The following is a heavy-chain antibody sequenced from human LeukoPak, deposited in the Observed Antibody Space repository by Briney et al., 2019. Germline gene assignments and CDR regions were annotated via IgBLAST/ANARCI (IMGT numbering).Heavy chain of an antibody. CDR3: ARGRESHGHYFHF. CDR1: GATLNNYA. V-gene: IGHV1-69*13. Sequence: ASVTVSCKASGATLNNYAINWVRQAPGQGLEWMGGIFPLFETTNYAQGFKGRVTITADDSTSTAYMELNSLRTEDTAVYYCARGRESHGHYFHFWGQGTLVTVSS. D-gene: IGHD1-26*01. J-gene: IGHJ4*02. CDR2: IFPLFETT.